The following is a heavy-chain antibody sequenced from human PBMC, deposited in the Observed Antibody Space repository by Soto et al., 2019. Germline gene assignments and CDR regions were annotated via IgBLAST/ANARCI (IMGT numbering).Heavy chain of an antibody. CDR1: GFIFSEYG. V-gene: IGHV3-23*04. D-gene: IGHD4-17*01. CDR3: AKDSTVTTSLYFYYYGFDV. J-gene: IGHJ6*01. CDR2: VSGRGGST. Sequence: VQVVESGGGVVQPGGSLRLSCEASGFIFSEYGMHWVRQAPGKGLEWVSAVSGRGGSTKYADSVKGRFIISRDNSNSTLYLQIDSLRGEDTAVYYCAKDSTVTTSLYFYYYGFDVWGQGTTVTVSS.